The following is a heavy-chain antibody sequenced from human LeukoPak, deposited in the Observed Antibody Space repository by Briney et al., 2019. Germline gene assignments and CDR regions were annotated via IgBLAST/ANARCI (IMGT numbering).Heavy chain of an antibody. CDR3: TRAGGLVRGVHYYYYMDV. D-gene: IGHD3-10*01. J-gene: IGHJ6*03. CDR2: ISGSGGST. V-gene: IGHV3-23*01. Sequence: GGSLRLSCAASGFTFSSYAMSWVRQAPGKGLEWVSAISGSGGSTYYADSVKGRSTISRDNSKNTLYLQMNSLRPEDTAVYYCTRAGGLVRGVHYYYYMDVWGKGTTVTISS. CDR1: GFTFSSYA.